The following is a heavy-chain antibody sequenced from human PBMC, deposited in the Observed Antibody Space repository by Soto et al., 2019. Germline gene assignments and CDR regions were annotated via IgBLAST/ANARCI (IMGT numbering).Heavy chain of an antibody. CDR2: INHSGST. V-gene: IGHV4-34*01. J-gene: IGHJ4*02. D-gene: IGHD3-9*01. Sequence: SETLSLTCAVYGGSFGGYYWSWIRQPPGKGLEWIGEINHSGSTNYNPSLKSRVTISVDTSKNQFSLKLSSVTAADTAVYYCARQPRILTGYSGDFDYWGQGTLVTVCS. CDR1: GGSFGGYY. CDR3: ARQPRILTGYSGDFDY.